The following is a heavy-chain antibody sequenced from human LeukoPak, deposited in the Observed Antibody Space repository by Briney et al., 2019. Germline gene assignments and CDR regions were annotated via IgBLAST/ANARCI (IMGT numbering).Heavy chain of an antibody. CDR3: AKALGYYYGDFDY. Sequence: PGGSLRLSCAASGFTVSSNYMSWVRQAPGKGLEWVSVIYSGGSTYYADSVKGRFTISRDNSKNTLYLQMNSLRAEDTAVYYCAKALGYYYGDFDYWGQGTLVTVSS. D-gene: IGHD3-22*01. CDR2: IYSGGST. CDR1: GFTVSSNY. J-gene: IGHJ4*02. V-gene: IGHV3-66*01.